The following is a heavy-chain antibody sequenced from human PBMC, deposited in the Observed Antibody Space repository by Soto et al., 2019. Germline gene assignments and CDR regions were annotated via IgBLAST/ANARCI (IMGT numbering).Heavy chain of an antibody. CDR3: AKPHFGARTYCFDF. Sequence: CSAAELTSGGFAVRRVRKKKGKGLEWVSAISGSGGSTYYADSVKGRFTISRDNSKNTLYLEINSLRPEDTAVYFCAKPHFGARTYCFDFCGQRTLVSGSS. D-gene: IGHD3-16*01. CDR1: ELTSGGFA. V-gene: IGHV3-23*01. CDR2: ISGSGGST. J-gene: IGHJ4*01.